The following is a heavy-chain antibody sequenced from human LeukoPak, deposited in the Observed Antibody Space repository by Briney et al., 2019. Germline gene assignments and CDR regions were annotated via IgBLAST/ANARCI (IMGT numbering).Heavy chain of an antibody. CDR1: RFTFTNYS. Sequence: GGSLRLSCAASRFTFTNYSMNWVRQAPGKGLEWVSSISSLSNYIYYAYSVKGRFTISRDNAKNSLYLQMNSLRAEDTALYYCARGGENSGFDYWGQGTLVIVSS. CDR3: ARGGENSGFDY. V-gene: IGHV3-21*01. J-gene: IGHJ4*02. CDR2: ISSLSNYI. D-gene: IGHD6-19*01.